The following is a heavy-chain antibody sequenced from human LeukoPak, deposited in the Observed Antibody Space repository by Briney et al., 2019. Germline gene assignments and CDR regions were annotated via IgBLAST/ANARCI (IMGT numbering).Heavy chain of an antibody. CDR1: GGTFSSYA. Sequence: SVKLSCKASGGTFSSYAISWVRQAPGQGLEWMGGIIPVFGTANYSQKFQGRVTITTDESTSTAYMELSSLRSEDTAVYYCASTPGDPRYYYMDVWGKGTTVTVSS. CDR2: IIPVFGTA. D-gene: IGHD7-27*01. J-gene: IGHJ6*03. V-gene: IGHV1-69*05. CDR3: ASTPGDPRYYYMDV.